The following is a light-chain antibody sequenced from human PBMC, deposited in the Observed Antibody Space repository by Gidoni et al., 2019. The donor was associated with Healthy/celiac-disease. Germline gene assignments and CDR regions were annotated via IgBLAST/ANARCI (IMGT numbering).Light chain of an antibody. CDR2: GAS. V-gene: IGKV3-15*01. CDR1: QRVSSN. CDR3: QQFNKWPRSWT. Sequence: EIVMTQSPATLSVSPGQRATLSCRASQRVSSNLAWYQQKPGQAPRLLIYGASTRATGIPARFSGRGSGTEFTLTISSLQSEDFAVYYCQQFNKWPRSWTFGQGTKVEIK. J-gene: IGKJ1*01.